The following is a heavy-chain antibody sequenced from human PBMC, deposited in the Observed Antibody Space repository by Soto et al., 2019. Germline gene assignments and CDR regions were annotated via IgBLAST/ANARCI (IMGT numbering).Heavy chain of an antibody. CDR3: ARDQGSHPGE. J-gene: IGHJ4*02. CDR1: GVSISSDNW. D-gene: IGHD6-13*01. CDR2: IHHSGST. Sequence: QVQLQESGPGLVRPSGTVSLTCAVSGVSISSDNWWRWVRQPPGKGLEWIGEIHHSGSTNYNPSLKRRVTMSVGPSKDLFSLTLNSVTAADTAFYYCARDQGSHPGEWGQGTLVSVSS. V-gene: IGHV4-4*02.